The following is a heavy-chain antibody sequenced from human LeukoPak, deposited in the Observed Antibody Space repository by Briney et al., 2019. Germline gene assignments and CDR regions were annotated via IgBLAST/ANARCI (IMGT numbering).Heavy chain of an antibody. CDR3: ARGAYCSGGSCYFYYYYMDV. CDR2: TRQDGSEK. D-gene: IGHD2-15*01. Sequence: GGSLRLSCAASGFTFSRYSMSCVRQTPGEGLEWVANTRQDGSEKYYVDSVKGRFTISRDNAKNSLYLQMNSLRAEDTAVYYCARGAYCSGGSCYFYYYYMDVWGKGTTVTISS. J-gene: IGHJ6*03. V-gene: IGHV3-7*01. CDR1: GFTFSRYS.